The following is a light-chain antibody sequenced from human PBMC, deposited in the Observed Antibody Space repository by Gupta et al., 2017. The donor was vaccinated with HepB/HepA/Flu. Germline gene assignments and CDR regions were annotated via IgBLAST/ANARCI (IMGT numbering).Light chain of an antibody. CDR3: QQYGGSPRT. CDR2: SAS. Sequence: EIVLTTSPGILSLSPGERATLSCRASQNINSDFVAWYQQKPGQPPRLLIYSASSRATGISDRFSGSGSGTDFTLTISRLDPEDFAVYFCQQYGGSPRTFGQGTKIDVK. V-gene: IGKV3-20*01. J-gene: IGKJ1*01. CDR1: QNINSDF.